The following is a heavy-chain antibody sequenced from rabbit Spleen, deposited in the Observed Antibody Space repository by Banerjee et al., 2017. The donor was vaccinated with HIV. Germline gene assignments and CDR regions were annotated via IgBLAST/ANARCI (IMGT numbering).Heavy chain of an antibody. D-gene: IGHD4-1*01. CDR3: TRLEVVAGVYYFGL. J-gene: IGHJ3*01. CDR2: IYPNFDMT. Sequence: QEHLKESGGGLVQPGGSLKLSCTASGIDFNNYGISWVRQAPGKGPEWIAYIYPNFDMTNYATSVKGRFTISSDNAQNTVFLQMTNLTASDTATYFCTRLEVVAGVYYFGLWGQGTLVTVS. V-gene: IGHV1S47*01. CDR1: GIDFNNYG.